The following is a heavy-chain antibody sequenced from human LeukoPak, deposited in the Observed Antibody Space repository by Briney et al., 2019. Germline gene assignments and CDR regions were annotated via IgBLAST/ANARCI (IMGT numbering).Heavy chain of an antibody. D-gene: IGHD2-2*01. J-gene: IGHJ5*02. Sequence: ASVKVSCKASGYTFTGYYMHWVRQAPGQGLEWMGWINPNSGGTNYAQKFQGRVTMTRDTSISTAYMELSRLRSDDTAVYYCARDPYCSSTSRNNWFDPWGQGTLVTVSS. CDR2: INPNSGGT. CDR1: GYTFTGYY. CDR3: ARDPYCSSTSRNNWFDP. V-gene: IGHV1-2*02.